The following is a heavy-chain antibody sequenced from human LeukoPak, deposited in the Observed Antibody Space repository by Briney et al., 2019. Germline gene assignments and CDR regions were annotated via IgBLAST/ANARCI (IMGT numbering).Heavy chain of an antibody. Sequence: PSETLSLTCTVSGGSISSSSYYWGWIRQPPGKGLEWIGSIYYSGSTYYNPSLKSRVTISVDTSKNQFSLKLSSVTAADTAVYYCARHASDYGDYVGYYYYYYMDVWGKGTTVTISS. CDR1: GGSISSSSYY. CDR3: ARHASDYGDYVGYYYYYYMDV. J-gene: IGHJ6*03. D-gene: IGHD4-17*01. CDR2: IYYSGST. V-gene: IGHV4-39*01.